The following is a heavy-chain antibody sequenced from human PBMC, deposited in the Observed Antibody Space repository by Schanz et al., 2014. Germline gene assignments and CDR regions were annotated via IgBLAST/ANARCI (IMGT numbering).Heavy chain of an antibody. CDR3: AKGRFGELSAFDN. Sequence: EVQLVESGGGLVQPGGSLRLSCAASEFTFSTDAMSWVRQAPGKGLEWVANIKEDGSVKDYVDSVKGRFTISRDNAKNTLYLQMTSLRAEDTAVYDCAKGRFGELSAFDNWGQGTMVTVSS. D-gene: IGHD3-10*01. V-gene: IGHV3-7*02. J-gene: IGHJ3*02. CDR2: IKEDGSVK. CDR1: EFTFSTDA.